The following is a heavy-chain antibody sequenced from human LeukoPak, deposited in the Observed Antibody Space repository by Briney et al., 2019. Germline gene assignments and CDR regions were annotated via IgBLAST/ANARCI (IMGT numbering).Heavy chain of an antibody. CDR3: ARGPYCSTTTCYSARRYFDF. D-gene: IGHD2-2*01. CDR1: GGAFSNYF. CDR2: INDSGST. J-gene: IGHJ4*02. V-gene: IGHV4-34*01. Sequence: SETLSLTCAVSGGAFSNYFWTWIRQPPGKGLEWIAEINDSGSTNSNSSLRSRVAISLDTSKNQFSLRLTSVTAADTAVYYCARGPYCSTTTCYSARRYFDFWGQGTLVTVSS.